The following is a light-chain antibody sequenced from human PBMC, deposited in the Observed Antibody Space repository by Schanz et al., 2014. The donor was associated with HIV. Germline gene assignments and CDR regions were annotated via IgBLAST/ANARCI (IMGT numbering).Light chain of an antibody. Sequence: QSALTQPASVSGSPGQSITISCTGTSSDVGTYNLVSWHQQHPGKAPKLMIYEVSKRPSGVPDRFSGSKSGTSASLAISGLQSEDEADYYCAAWDDSLNGWVFGGGTKLTVL. J-gene: IGLJ3*02. CDR2: EVS. V-gene: IGLV2-14*02. CDR1: SSDVGTYNL. CDR3: AAWDDSLNGWV.